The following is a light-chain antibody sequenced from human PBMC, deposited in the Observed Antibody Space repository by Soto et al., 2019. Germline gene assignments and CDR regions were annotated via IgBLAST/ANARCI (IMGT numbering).Light chain of an antibody. CDR1: SSDVGGYNY. V-gene: IGLV2-14*01. J-gene: IGLJ2*01. CDR2: DVT. Sequence: QSVLTQPASVSGSPGQSIAISCTGTSSDVGGYNYVSWYQQHPGKAPKLVIYDVTSRPSGVSDRFSGSKSGNTASLTISGLQAEDEADYYCSSYTSSDTLVFGGGTKVTVL. CDR3: SSYTSSDTLV.